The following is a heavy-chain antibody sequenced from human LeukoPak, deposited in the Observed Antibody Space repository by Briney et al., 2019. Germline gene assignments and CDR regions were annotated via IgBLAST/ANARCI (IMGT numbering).Heavy chain of an antibody. V-gene: IGHV1-2*02. D-gene: IGHD1-26*01. J-gene: IGHJ1*01. CDR3: ARATLGIVGAVGWFQH. CDR2: INPNSGGT. Sequence: ASVKVSCKASGYTFTGYYMHWVRQAPGQGLEWMGWINPNSGGTNYAQKLQGRVTMTTDTSTSTAYMELRSLRSDDTAVYYCARATLGIVGAVGWFQHWGQGTLVTVSS. CDR1: GYTFTGYY.